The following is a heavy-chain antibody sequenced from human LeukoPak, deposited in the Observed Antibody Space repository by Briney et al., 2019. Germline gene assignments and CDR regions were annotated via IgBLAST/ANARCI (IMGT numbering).Heavy chain of an antibody. CDR3: AKPLVSDYYDRSGYWGY. Sequence: GGSLRLSCAASGFTFSSYAMGWVRQAPGKGLGWVSAISGSGDSPYYSDSVKGRFTISRDNSKNTLYVQMNSLRAEDTAVYYCAKPLVSDYYDRSGYWGYWGQGTLVTVSS. D-gene: IGHD3-22*01. V-gene: IGHV3-23*01. J-gene: IGHJ4*02. CDR2: ISGSGDSP. CDR1: GFTFSSYA.